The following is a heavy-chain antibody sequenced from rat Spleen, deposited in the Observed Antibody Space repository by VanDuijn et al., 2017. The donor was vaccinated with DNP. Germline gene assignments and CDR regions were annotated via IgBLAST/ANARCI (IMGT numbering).Heavy chain of an antibody. Sequence: EVQLVESGGGLVQPGRSLKLSCVVSGFIFSNYGMHWIRQAPTQGLEWVGSISPSGDDTYYRDSVKGRFTISRDNAKSTLYLQMRSLRSEDKATYYCVRWNSGHFDYWGQGVMVTVSS. CDR2: ISPSGDDT. V-gene: IGHV5-19*01. CDR1: GFIFSNYG. CDR3: VRWNSGHFDY. J-gene: IGHJ2*01. D-gene: IGHD4-3*01.